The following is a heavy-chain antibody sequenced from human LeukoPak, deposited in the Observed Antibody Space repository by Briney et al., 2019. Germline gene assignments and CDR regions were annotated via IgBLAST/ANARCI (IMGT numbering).Heavy chain of an antibody. CDR1: GGSISSYY. J-gene: IGHJ2*01. V-gene: IGHV4-4*07. CDR3: ARERSYYDRYFDL. CDR2: IYTSGST. Sequence: PSETLSLTFTVSGGSISSYYWSWIRQPAGKGLEWIGRIYTSGSTNYNPSRKSRVTMSVDTSKNQFSLKLSSVTAADKAVYYCARERSYYDRYFDLWGRGTMVTVSS. D-gene: IGHD1-26*01.